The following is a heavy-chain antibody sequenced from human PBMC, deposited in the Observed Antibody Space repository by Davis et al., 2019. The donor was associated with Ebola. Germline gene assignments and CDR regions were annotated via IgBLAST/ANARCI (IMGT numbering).Heavy chain of an antibody. J-gene: IGHJ4*02. Sequence: AASVKVSCKASGFTFTSSAMQWVRQARGQRLEWIGWIVVGSGNTNYAQKFQGRVTITRDMSTVTSFLDLSNLRSEDTAVYYCARPGGTTPLWGQGTLVTVSS. CDR2: IVVGSGNT. V-gene: IGHV1-58*02. D-gene: IGHD1-7*01. CDR1: GFTFTSSA. CDR3: ARPGGTTPL.